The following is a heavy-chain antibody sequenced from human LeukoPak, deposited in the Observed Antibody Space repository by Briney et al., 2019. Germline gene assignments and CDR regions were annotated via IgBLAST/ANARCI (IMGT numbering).Heavy chain of an antibody. V-gene: IGHV3-9*03. Sequence: GGSLRLSCAASGFTFDDYAMHWVRQAPGKGLEWVSGISWNSGSIGYADSVKGRFTISRDNAKNSLYLQMNSLRAEDMALYYCAKEVNYGDALDIWGQGTMVTVSS. D-gene: IGHD1-7*01. CDR1: GFTFDDYA. CDR3: AKEVNYGDALDI. J-gene: IGHJ3*02. CDR2: ISWNSGSI.